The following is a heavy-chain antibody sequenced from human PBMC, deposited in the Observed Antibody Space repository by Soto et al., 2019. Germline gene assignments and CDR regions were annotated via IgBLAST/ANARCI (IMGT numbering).Heavy chain of an antibody. CDR1: GYTVTSYA. CDR3: ARITRSGYPDYYYYYGMDV. Sequence: ASVKIPSKASGYTVTSYAMHWVLQAPGQRLEWMGWINAGNGNTKYSQKFQGRVTITRDTSASTAYMELSSLRSEDTAVYYCARITRSGYPDYYYYYGMDVWGQGTTVTVSS. D-gene: IGHD3-22*01. CDR2: INAGNGNT. V-gene: IGHV1-3*01. J-gene: IGHJ6*02.